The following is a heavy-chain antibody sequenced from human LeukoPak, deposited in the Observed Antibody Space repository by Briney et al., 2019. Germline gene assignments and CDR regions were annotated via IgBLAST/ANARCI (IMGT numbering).Heavy chain of an antibody. J-gene: IGHJ4*02. CDR3: ARHEYIASYFDY. CDR1: GGSISSYY. V-gene: IGHV4-59*08. Sequence: SETLSLTCTVSGGSISSYYWSWIRQPPGQGLEWIGYIYYSGSTNYNPSLKSRVTISVDTSKNQFPLKLSSVTAADTAVYYCARHEYIASYFDYWGQGTLVTVSS. D-gene: IGHD6-6*01. CDR2: IYYSGST.